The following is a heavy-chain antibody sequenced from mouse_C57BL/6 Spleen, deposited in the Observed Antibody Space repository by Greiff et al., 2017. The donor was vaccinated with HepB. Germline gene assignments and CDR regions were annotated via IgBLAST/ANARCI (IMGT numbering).Heavy chain of an antibody. V-gene: IGHV1-15*01. J-gene: IGHJ3*01. D-gene: IGHD1-1*01. CDR1: GYTFTDYE. Sequence: QVQLQQSGAELVRPGASVTLSCKASGYTFTDYEMHWVKQTPVHGLEWIGAIDPETGGTAYNQKFKGKAILTADKSSSTAYMELRSLTSEDSAVYYCTRCGYYGSSSWFAYWGQGTLVTVSA. CDR3: TRCGYYGSSSWFAY. CDR2: IDPETGGT.